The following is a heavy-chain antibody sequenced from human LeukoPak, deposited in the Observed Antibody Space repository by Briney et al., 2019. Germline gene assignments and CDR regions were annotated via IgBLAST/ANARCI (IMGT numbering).Heavy chain of an antibody. D-gene: IGHD1-14*01. V-gene: IGHV3-20*04. CDR1: GFTFSSYW. CDR2: INWNGDST. J-gene: IGHJ3*02. Sequence: GGSLRLSCAASGFTSGFTFSSYWMSWVRQSPGKGLEWVSGINWNGDSTGYADSVKGRFTISRDNAKKSLYLQMNSLRAEDTALYYCARPRDSGFTTDAYDIWGQGTMVTVSS. CDR3: ARPRDSGFTTDAYDI.